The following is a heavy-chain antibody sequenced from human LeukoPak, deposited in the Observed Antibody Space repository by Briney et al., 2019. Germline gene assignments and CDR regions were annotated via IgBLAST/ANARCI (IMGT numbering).Heavy chain of an antibody. Sequence: GGSLSLSCAASRFPFSSDDLNWVRQAPGKGLEWVSYITSSGRTIYYADSVRGRFSFSRDNAKNSLYLQMNSLRAEDTAVYYCASHFGSGYFDFWGQGSLVTVSS. J-gene: IGHJ4*02. CDR1: RFPFSSDD. D-gene: IGHD3-10*01. CDR3: ASHFGSGYFDF. V-gene: IGHV3-48*03. CDR2: ITSSGRTI.